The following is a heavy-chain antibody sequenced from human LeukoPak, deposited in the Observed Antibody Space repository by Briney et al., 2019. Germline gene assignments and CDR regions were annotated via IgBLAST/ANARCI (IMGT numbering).Heavy chain of an antibody. J-gene: IGHJ2*01. D-gene: IGHD1-1*01. CDR1: GFSLSTNEVG. Sequence: SGPTLVKPTQTLTLTCTFSGFSLSTNEVGVGWIRQPPGKALEWLAMIYRNDEKRFSPSLHSRLTITKDNPKNQVVLTVTNVDPVDTATYYCVHGHIGTWYFDLWGRGILVTVSS. V-gene: IGHV2-5*01. CDR2: IYRNDEK. CDR3: VHGHIGTWYFDL.